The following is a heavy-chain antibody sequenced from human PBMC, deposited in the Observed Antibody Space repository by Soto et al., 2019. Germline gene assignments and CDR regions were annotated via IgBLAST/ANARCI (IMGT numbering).Heavy chain of an antibody. D-gene: IGHD1-1*01. Sequence: GGSLRLSCAASGFTFSSYAMSWVRQAPGKGLEWVSAISGSGGSTYYADSVKGRFTISRDNSKNTLYLQMNSLRAEDTAVYYCAKDIQGRGATTGDDAFGIWGQGTMVTVSS. CDR3: AKDIQGRGATTGDDAFGI. J-gene: IGHJ3*02. V-gene: IGHV3-23*01. CDR1: GFTFSSYA. CDR2: ISGSGGST.